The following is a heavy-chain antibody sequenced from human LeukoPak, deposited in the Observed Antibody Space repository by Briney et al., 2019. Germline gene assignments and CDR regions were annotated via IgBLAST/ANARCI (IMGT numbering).Heavy chain of an antibody. D-gene: IGHD3-16*01. CDR3: AKGSSWGGRYYFDY. V-gene: IGHV3-23*01. CDR1: GFTFSNHA. Sequence: PGGSLRLSCAASGFTFSNHAMSWVRQAPGRGLEWVSAISGSGGSTHYADSVKGRFTISRDNSKNTLYLQMNSLRAEDTAVYYCAKGSSWGGRYYFDYWGQGTLVTVSS. CDR2: ISGSGGST. J-gene: IGHJ4*02.